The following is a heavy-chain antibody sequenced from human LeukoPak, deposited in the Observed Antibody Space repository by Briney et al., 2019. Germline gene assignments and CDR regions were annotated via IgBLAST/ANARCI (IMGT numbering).Heavy chain of an antibody. Sequence: SETLSLTCTVSGGSISSYYWSWIRQPPGKGLERIGYIYYSGSTNYNPSLKSRVTISVDTSKNQFSLKLSSVTAADTAVYYCARSVSSGFSEGYYYYYYGMDVWGQGTTVTVSS. D-gene: IGHD6-19*01. V-gene: IGHV4-59*08. J-gene: IGHJ6*02. CDR3: ARSVSSGFSEGYYYYYYGMDV. CDR2: IYYSGST. CDR1: GGSISSYY.